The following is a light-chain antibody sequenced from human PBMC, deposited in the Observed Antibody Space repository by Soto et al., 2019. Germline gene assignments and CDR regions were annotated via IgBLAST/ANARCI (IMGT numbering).Light chain of an antibody. Sequence: DIQMTQSPSTLSASVGDRVTITCRASQSISFWLAWYQQKPGRAPNLIISDASILETGVPSRFSGSGSGTEFTLTISSLQTDDFSTYYCQQYHSYWTFGQGTKVDIK. CDR2: DAS. V-gene: IGKV1-5*01. CDR1: QSISFW. CDR3: QQYHSYWT. J-gene: IGKJ1*01.